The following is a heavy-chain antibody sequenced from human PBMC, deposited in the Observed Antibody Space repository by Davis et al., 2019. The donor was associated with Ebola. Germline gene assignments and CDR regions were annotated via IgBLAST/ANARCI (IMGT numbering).Heavy chain of an antibody. CDR2: INHSGST. CDR1: GGSLSSSNW. J-gene: IGHJ5*02. V-gene: IGHV4-4*02. CDR3: AKGAVVAAIAGFVWFDP. D-gene: IGHD2-15*01. Sequence: GSLRLSCAVSGGSLSSSNWWSLVRPPPGKGLEWIGEINHSGSTNYNPSLKSRVTISVDTSKNQFSLKLSSVTAADPAVYYCAKGAVVAAIAGFVWFDPLGQGTLVTVSS.